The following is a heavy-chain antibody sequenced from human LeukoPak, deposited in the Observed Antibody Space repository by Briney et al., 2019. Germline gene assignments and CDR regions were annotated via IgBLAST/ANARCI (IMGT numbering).Heavy chain of an antibody. CDR2: ISGDGGST. CDR3: AKDIRYSSSWYGVDY. D-gene: IGHD6-13*01. CDR1: GFTFDDYA. V-gene: IGHV3-43*02. J-gene: IGHJ4*02. Sequence: GGSLRLSCAASGFTFDDYAMHWVRQAPGKGLEWVSLISGDGGSTYYADSVKGRFTISRDNSKNSLYLQMHSLRTEDTALYYCAKDIRYSSSWYGVDYWGQGTLVTVSS.